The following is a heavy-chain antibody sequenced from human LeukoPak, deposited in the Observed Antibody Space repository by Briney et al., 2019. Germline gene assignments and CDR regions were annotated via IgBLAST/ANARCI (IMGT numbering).Heavy chain of an antibody. Sequence: SETLSLTCTVSGGSISSGSYYWSWIRQPAGKGLEWIGRIYTSGRTNYNPSLKSRVTISVDTSKNQFSLKLSSVTAADTAVYYCARGTYYDFWSGYFQNNWFDPWGQGTLVTVSS. V-gene: IGHV4-61*02. CDR2: IYTSGRT. D-gene: IGHD3-3*01. CDR1: GGSISSGSYY. CDR3: ARGTYYDFWSGYFQNNWFDP. J-gene: IGHJ5*02.